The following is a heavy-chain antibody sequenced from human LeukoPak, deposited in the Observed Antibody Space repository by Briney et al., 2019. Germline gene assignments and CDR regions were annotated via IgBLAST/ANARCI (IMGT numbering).Heavy chain of an antibody. CDR1: GFTFSSYA. CDR3: ARPRYYYYMDV. V-gene: IGHV3-30*04. J-gene: IGHJ6*03. Sequence: PGGSLRLSCAASGFTFSSYAMHWVRQAPGKGLEWVAVISYDGSNKHYADSVKGRFTISRDNSKNTLYLQMNSLRAEDTAVYYCARPRYYYYMDVWGKGTTVTVSS. CDR2: ISYDGSNK.